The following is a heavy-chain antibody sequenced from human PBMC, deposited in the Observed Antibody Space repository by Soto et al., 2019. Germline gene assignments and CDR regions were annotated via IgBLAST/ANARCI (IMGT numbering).Heavy chain of an antibody. J-gene: IGHJ3*02. D-gene: IGHD3-3*01. CDR2: IKQDGSEK. CDR1: GFTFSSYA. CDR3: ARDLTVLTDLHDAFDI. Sequence: GGSLRLSCAASGFTFSSYAMHWVRQAPGKGLEWVANIKQDGSEKYYVDSVKGRFTISRDNAKNSLYLQMNSLRAEDTAVYYCARDLTVLTDLHDAFDIWGQGTMVTVSS. V-gene: IGHV3-7*03.